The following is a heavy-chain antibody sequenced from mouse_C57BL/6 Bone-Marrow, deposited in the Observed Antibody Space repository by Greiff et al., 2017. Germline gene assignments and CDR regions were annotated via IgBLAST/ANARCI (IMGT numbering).Heavy chain of an antibody. V-gene: IGHV1-7*01. CDR2: INPSSGYT. CDR3: ASSGTIWYCDV. Sequence: VPLVESGAELAKPGASVKLSCKASGYTFTSYWMHWVKQRPGQGLEWIGYINPSSGYTKYNQKFKDKATLTADKSSSTAYMQLSSLTYEDSAVXYGASSGTIWYCDVWGTGTTVTVSS. J-gene: IGHJ1*03. CDR1: GYTFTSYW. D-gene: IGHD4-1*01.